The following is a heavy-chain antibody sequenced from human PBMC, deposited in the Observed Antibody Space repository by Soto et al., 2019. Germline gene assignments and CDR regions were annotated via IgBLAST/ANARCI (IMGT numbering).Heavy chain of an antibody. V-gene: IGHV4-59*12. CDR3: ARRITGVPHFDL. CDR1: DGSISSYY. D-gene: IGHD1-20*01. Sequence: QLQLQESGPGLVKPSETLSLTCTVSDGSISSYYWSWIRQPPGKGLEWIGYVYSNGDTSFNPSLKRRVTISVDTSRNRFSLRLNSVTAADTAVYYCARRITGVPHFDLWGRGTLVTVSS. CDR2: VYSNGDT. J-gene: IGHJ2*01.